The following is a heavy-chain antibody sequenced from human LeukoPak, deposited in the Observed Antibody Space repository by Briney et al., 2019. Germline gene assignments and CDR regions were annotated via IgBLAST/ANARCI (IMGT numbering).Heavy chain of an antibody. CDR3: ARDRYSATKGYCTNGVCYTFPDY. Sequence: PGGSLRLSCAASGFTFSSYSMNWVRQAPGKGLEWVSSISSSSSYIYYADSVKGRFTISRDNAKNSLYLQMNSLRAEDTAVYYCARDRYSATKGYCTNGVCYTFPDYWGQGTLVTVSS. CDR1: GFTFSSYS. V-gene: IGHV3-21*01. J-gene: IGHJ4*02. CDR2: ISSSSSYI. D-gene: IGHD2-8*01.